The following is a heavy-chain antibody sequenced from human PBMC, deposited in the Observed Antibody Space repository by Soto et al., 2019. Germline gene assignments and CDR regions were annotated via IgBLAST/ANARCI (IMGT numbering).Heavy chain of an antibody. V-gene: IGHV1-69*01. CDR3: ARTLTAADGDWLAP. J-gene: IGHJ5*02. Sequence: QVQLVQSGAEVKKPGSSVKVSCKASGGTFSSYAISWVRQAPGQGLEWMGGIIPIFGTENYAQKFQGRVTITADESTSTAYMEVISLSSEDTAVYYWARTLTAADGDWLAPWGQGTLVTVSS. D-gene: IGHD6-13*01. CDR2: IIPIFGTE. CDR1: GGTFSSYA.